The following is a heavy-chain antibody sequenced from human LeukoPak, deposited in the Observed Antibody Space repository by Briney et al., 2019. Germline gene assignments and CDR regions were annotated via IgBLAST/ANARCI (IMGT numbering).Heavy chain of an antibody. J-gene: IGHJ4*02. V-gene: IGHV3-21*01. CDR3: ARDPHYDFWSGYYAQGGDY. D-gene: IGHD3-3*01. CDR2: ISSSSSYI. Sequence: GGSLRPSCAASGFTFSSYSMNWVRQAPGKGLEWVSSISSSSSYIYYADSVKGRFTISRDNAKNSLYLQMNSLRAEDTAVYYCARDPHYDFWSGYYAQGGDYWGQGTLVTVSS. CDR1: GFTFSSYS.